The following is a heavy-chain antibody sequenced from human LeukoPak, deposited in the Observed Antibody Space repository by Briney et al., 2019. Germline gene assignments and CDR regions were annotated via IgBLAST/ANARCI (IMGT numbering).Heavy chain of an antibody. J-gene: IGHJ4*02. V-gene: IGHV4-34*01. Sequence: SETLSLTCAVYGGSFSGYYWSWIRQPPGKGLEWIGEINHSGSTNYNPSLKSRVTISVDTSKNQFSLKLSSVTVADTAVYYCARKGAQGQLWLGPRLYYFDYWGQGTLVTVSS. CDR2: INHSGST. CDR3: ARKGAQGQLWLGPRLYYFDY. CDR1: GGSFSGYY. D-gene: IGHD5-18*01.